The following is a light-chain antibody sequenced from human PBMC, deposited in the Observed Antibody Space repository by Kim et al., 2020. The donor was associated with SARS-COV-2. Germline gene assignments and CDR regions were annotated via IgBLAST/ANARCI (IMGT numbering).Light chain of an antibody. Sequence: VTISCTGSSYNSGAGYDVHWYQQLPGTAPKLLIYGNSNRPSGVPDRFSGSKSGTSASLAITGLQAEDEADYYCQSYDSSLSGYVVFGGGTQLTVL. CDR3: QSYDSSLSGYVV. CDR1: SYNSGAGYD. V-gene: IGLV1-40*01. CDR2: GNS. J-gene: IGLJ2*01.